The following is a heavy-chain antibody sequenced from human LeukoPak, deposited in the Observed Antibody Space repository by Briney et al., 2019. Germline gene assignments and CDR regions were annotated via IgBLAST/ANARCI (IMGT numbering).Heavy chain of an antibody. Sequence: SQTLSLTCAISGDSVSSNSAAWNWLRQSPSRGLEWLGRTYYRSKWFNNYAISMRSRITINPDTSKNQLSLQLKSVTPEDTAVYYCARERSSGPFFDYWGQGMLVTVSS. CDR3: ARERSSGPFFDY. CDR2: TYYRSKWFN. D-gene: IGHD3-22*01. CDR1: GDSVSSNSAA. J-gene: IGHJ4*02. V-gene: IGHV6-1*01.